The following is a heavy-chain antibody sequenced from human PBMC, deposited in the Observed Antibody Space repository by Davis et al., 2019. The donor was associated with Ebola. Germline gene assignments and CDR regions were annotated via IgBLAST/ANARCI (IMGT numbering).Heavy chain of an antibody. Sequence: SVPVSCKASRGTFSSYAISWVRQAPGQGLEWMGRIIPILGIANYAQKFQGRVTITADKSTSTAYMELRSLRSDDTAVYYCARDRAVNWFDPWGQGTLVTVSS. CDR1: RGTFSSYA. CDR2: IIPILGIA. V-gene: IGHV1-69*04. D-gene: IGHD3-10*01. CDR3: ARDRAVNWFDP. J-gene: IGHJ5*02.